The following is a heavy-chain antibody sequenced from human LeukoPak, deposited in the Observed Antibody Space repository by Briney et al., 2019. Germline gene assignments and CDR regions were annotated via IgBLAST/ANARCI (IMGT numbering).Heavy chain of an antibody. D-gene: IGHD2-2*01. V-gene: IGHV1-46*01. CDR3: ARDPHCSSTSCPALYYYYGMDV. CDR1: GYTFTGYY. J-gene: IGHJ6*02. CDR2: INPSGGST. Sequence: ASVKVSCKASGYTFTGYYMHWVRQAPGQGLEWMGIINPSGGSTSYAQKFQGRVTMTRDTSTSTVYMELSSLRSEDTAVYYCARDPHCSSTSCPALYYYYGMDVWGQGTTVTVSS.